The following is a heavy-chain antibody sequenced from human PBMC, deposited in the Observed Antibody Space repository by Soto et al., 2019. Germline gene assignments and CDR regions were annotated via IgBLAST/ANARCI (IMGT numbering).Heavy chain of an antibody. V-gene: IGHV4-39*01. CDR1: GGSVSSTNW. D-gene: IGHD6-13*01. Sequence: SETLSLTCAVSGGSVSSTNWWSWVRQSPGKGLEWIGSIYYSGSTYYNPSLKSRVTISVDTSKNQFSLKLSSVTAADTAVYYCARYSSSWYVNYYGMDVWGQGTTVTVSS. CDR2: IYYSGST. J-gene: IGHJ6*02. CDR3: ARYSSSWYVNYYGMDV.